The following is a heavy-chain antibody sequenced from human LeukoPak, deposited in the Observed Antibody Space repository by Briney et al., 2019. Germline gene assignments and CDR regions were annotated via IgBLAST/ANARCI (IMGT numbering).Heavy chain of an antibody. CDR3: ASGGIYYGAAFDY. CDR1: GFTFDDYG. J-gene: IGHJ4*02. V-gene: IGHV3-20*04. CDR2: INWNGGST. Sequence: GGSLRLSCAASGFTFDDYGLSWVRQAPGKGLERVSGINWNGGSTGYADSVKGRFTISRDNAKNSLYLQMNSLRAEDTALYYCASGGIYYGAAFDYWGQGTLVTVSS. D-gene: IGHD1-26*01.